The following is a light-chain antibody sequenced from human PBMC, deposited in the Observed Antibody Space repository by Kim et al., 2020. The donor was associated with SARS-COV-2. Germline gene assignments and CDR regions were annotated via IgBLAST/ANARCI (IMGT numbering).Light chain of an antibody. CDR3: NSRDSSGNHVI. J-gene: IGLJ2*01. V-gene: IGLV3-19*01. CDR2: GKN. Sequence: SSELTQDPAVSVALGQTVRITCQGDSLRSYYASWYQQKPGQAPVLVIYGKNNWPSGTPDRFSGSSSGNTASLPITGAQAEDEADYYCNSRDSSGNHVIFG. CDR1: SLRSYY.